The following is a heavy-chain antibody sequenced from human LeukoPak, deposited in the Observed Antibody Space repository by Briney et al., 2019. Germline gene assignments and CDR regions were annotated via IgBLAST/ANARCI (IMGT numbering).Heavy chain of an antibody. CDR2: ISWNSDSI. V-gene: IGHV3-9*01. D-gene: IGHD4-17*01. J-gene: IGHJ4*02. CDR1: GFTFDAYA. Sequence: GRSLRLSCAASGFTFDAYAMHWVRQAPGEGLEWVSSISWNSDSIGYADSVKGRFTISRDNAKNSLYLQMNSLRAEDTALYYCAKDKYRSDYGQIDYWGQGTLVTVSS. CDR3: AKDKYRSDYGQIDY.